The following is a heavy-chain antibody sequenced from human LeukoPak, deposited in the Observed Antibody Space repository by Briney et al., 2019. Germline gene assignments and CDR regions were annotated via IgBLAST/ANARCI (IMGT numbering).Heavy chain of an antibody. D-gene: IGHD4-17*01. Sequence: PGRSLRLSCAASGFTFSSYAMHWVRQAPGKGLEWVAVISYDGSNKYYADSVKGRFTISRDNSKNTLYLQMNSLRAEDTAVYYCAKDLLTYGDLLGYFDYWGQGTLVTVSS. J-gene: IGHJ4*02. V-gene: IGHV3-30*04. CDR2: ISYDGSNK. CDR3: AKDLLTYGDLLGYFDY. CDR1: GFTFSSYA.